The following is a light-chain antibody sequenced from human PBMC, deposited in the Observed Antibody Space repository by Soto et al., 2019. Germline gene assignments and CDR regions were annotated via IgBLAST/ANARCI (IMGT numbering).Light chain of an antibody. CDR2: HAS. J-gene: IGKJ4*01. CDR3: QQYNKWPLT. CDR1: QSVSNN. V-gene: IGKV3-15*01. Sequence: EIVMTQSPATLSVSPGERATLSYRASQSVSNNLAWYQQKPGQAPRLLIYHASTGATGIPARFSGSGSWTEFTLTISSLQSEHFAVYYCQQYNKWPLTFGGGTKVEIK.